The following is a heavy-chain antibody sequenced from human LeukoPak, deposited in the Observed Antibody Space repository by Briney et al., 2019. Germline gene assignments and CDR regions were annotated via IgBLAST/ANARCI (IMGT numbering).Heavy chain of an antibody. V-gene: IGHV4-4*09. CDR2: IYTSGST. CDR3: ARTRRWFDP. J-gene: IGHJ5*02. Sequence: SETLSLTCTVSGGSISSYYRSWIRQPPGKGLEWIGYIYTSGSTNYNPSLKSRVTISVDTSKNQFSLKLSSVTAADTAVYYCARTRRWFDPWGQGTLVTVSS. CDR1: GGSISSYY.